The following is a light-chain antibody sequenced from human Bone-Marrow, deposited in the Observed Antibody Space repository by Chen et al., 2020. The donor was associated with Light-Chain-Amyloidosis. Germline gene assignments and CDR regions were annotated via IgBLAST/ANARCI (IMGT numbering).Light chain of an antibody. CDR3: CSYDDFMSSWV. Sequence: QSVLTQPASVPGSPGQSITITCPGTSSVVGNHDMFSWYQPHPGKAPKSLIYEVTKRPSWVANLFAGSKSGNTAYLKISGVRAADTAYYYCCSYDDFMSSWVFGGGTMLTVL. CDR2: EVT. J-gene: IGLJ3*02. V-gene: IGLV2-23*02. CDR1: SSVVGNHDM.